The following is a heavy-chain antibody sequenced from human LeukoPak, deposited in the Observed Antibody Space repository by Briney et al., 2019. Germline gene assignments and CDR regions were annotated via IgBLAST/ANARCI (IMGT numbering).Heavy chain of an antibody. J-gene: IGHJ5*02. CDR2: GSDVGGT. CDR3: ARVEVVPAARWFDP. CDR1: GASLNGHY. D-gene: IGHD2-2*01. Sequence: PSEILSLTCAVCGASLNGHYWSWIRQPPGKGLEWIGEGSDVGGTKYNPSLKSRVTISADKSKNQFSLKLSSVTAADTAVYYCARVEVVPAARWFDPWGQGTLVTVSS. V-gene: IGHV4-34*01.